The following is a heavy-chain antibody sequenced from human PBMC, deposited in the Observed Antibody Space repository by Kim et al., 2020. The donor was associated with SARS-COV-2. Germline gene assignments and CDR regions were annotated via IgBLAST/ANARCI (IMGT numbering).Heavy chain of an antibody. Sequence: SETLSLTCTVSGGSISSYYWSWIRQPPGKGLEWIGYIYYSGSTNYNPSLKSRVTISVDTSKNQFSLKLSSVTAADTAMYYCANGPWDSGWGQEYFQHWGQGTLVTVSS. J-gene: IGHJ1*01. CDR1: GGSISSYY. CDR2: IYYSGST. V-gene: IGHV4-59*01. CDR3: ANGPWDSGWGQEYFQH. D-gene: IGHD6-19*01.